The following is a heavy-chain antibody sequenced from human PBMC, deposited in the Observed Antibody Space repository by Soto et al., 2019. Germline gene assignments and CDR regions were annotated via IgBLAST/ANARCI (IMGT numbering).Heavy chain of an antibody. CDR2: IIPIFGTA. CDR3: ARRQGSWYHNFDY. V-gene: IGHV1-69*13. D-gene: IGHD6-13*01. J-gene: IGHJ4*02. Sequence: ASVKVSCKASGGTFSSYAISWVRQAPGQGLEWMGGIIPIFGTANYAQKFQGRVTITADESTSTAYMELSSLRSEDTAVYCCARRQGSWYHNFDYWGQGTLVTVSS. CDR1: GGTFSSYA.